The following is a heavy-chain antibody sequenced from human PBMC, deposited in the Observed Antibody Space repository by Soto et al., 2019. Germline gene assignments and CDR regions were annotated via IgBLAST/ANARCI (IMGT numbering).Heavy chain of an antibody. CDR1: GFTFSSYW. V-gene: IGHV3-74*01. CDR2: INSDGSST. D-gene: IGHD7-27*01. CDR3: ASSLLTPFDY. J-gene: IGHJ4*02. Sequence: EVQLVESGGGLVQPGGSLRLSCAASGFTFSSYWMHWVRQAPGKGLVWVSRINSDGSSTFYADSVKGRFTISRDNAKNTRYLQMNRRRAEDTAVYYCASSLLTPFDYWGQGALVTVSS.